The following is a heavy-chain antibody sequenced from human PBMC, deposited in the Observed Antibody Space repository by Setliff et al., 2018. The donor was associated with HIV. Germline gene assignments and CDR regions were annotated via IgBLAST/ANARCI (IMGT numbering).Heavy chain of an antibody. CDR3: ARVADRNYDFWSAYEY. V-gene: IGHV1-2*02. CDR2: ITPNGDDT. J-gene: IGHJ4*02. D-gene: IGHD3-3*01. CDR1: ADIFNAYY. Sequence: VKVSCKASADIFNAYYIHWVRQAPGQGLEWMGWITPNGDDTNYPQKFEGRVTLTRDTSIATAYMELRSLTSDDTAVYYCARVADRNYDFWSAYEYWGQGTLVTVS.